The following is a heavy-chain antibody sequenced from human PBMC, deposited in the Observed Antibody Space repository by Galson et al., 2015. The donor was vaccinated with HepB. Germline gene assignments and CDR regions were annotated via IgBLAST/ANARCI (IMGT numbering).Heavy chain of an antibody. V-gene: IGHV4-59*01. D-gene: IGHD5-18*01. Sequence: LTCTVSGGSISSYYWSWIRQPPGKGLEWIGYIYYSGSTNYNPSLKSRVTISVDTSKNQFSLKLSSVTAADTAVYYCARAILRYSYGYYFDYWGQGTLVTVSS. J-gene: IGHJ4*02. CDR1: GGSISSYY. CDR3: ARAILRYSYGYYFDY. CDR2: IYYSGST.